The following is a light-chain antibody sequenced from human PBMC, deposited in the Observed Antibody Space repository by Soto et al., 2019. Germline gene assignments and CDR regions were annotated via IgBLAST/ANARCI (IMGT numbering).Light chain of an antibody. CDR2: GAS. CDR1: QSVSSSY. J-gene: IGKJ4*01. Sequence: EIAVTQPPSTLSVSKGERASLSCRASQSVSSSYLAWYQQKPGQAPRLLIYGASSRATGIPDRFSGSGSGTDFTLTISRLEPEDFAVYYCQQYGSSPPELTFGGGTKVDI. CDR3: QQYGSSPPELT. V-gene: IGKV3-20*01.